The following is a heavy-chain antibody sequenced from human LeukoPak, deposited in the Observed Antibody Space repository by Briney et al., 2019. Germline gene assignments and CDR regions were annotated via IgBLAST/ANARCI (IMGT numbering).Heavy chain of an antibody. V-gene: IGHV3-7*02. CDR3: GTRTTVASYCEY. CDR2: INHDGSDK. J-gene: IGHJ4*02. CDR1: GLIFRNYW. D-gene: IGHD4-17*01. Sequence: GGSLRLSCVASGLIFRNYWMSWARQAPGKGLEWVANINHDGSDKNYVDSVKGRFTISRDNAKNSLYLQMNSLRAEDTAVYYRGTRTTVASYCEYGGPGTLVTVSS.